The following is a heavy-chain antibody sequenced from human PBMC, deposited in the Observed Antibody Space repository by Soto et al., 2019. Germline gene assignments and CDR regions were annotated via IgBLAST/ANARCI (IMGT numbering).Heavy chain of an antibody. CDR3: AGEGDSMVRALDY. D-gene: IGHD3-10*01. CDR1: GFTFSSYA. V-gene: IGHV3-30-3*01. J-gene: IGHJ4*02. CDR2: ISYDGSNK. Sequence: QVQLVESGGGVVQPGRSLRLSCAASGFTFSSYAMHWVRQAPGKGLEWVAVISYDGSNKYYADSVKGRFTISRDNSKNTLYLQMNSLRAEDTAVYYGAGEGDSMVRALDYWGQGTLVTVSS.